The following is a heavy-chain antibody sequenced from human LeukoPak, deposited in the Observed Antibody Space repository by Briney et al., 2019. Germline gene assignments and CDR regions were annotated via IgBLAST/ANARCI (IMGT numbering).Heavy chain of an antibody. CDR2: MNPNSDNT. D-gene: IGHD3-22*01. Sequence: ASVNVSCKASLYTLPSYDINWVRQPTGQGLEWMGRMNPNSDNTGHAQKFQGRVTITRNTSISTAYTELSSLRSEDTAVYYCARGGLSFDSSGYYFWSEDDAFDIWGQGTMVTVSS. V-gene: IGHV1-8*03. J-gene: IGHJ3*02. CDR3: ARGGLSFDSSGYYFWSEDDAFDI. CDR1: LYTLPSYD.